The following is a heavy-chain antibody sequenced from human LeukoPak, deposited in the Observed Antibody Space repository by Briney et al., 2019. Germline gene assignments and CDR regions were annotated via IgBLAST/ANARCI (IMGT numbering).Heavy chain of an antibody. D-gene: IGHD6-13*01. V-gene: IGHV3-43*02. Sequence: PGGSLRLSCAASGFTFDDYAMHWVRQAPGKGLEWVSLIGGAGGSTYYADSVKVRFTISRDNSKYSLYLQMNSLRTEDTALYYCAKGKKSSSLSSDYWGQGTLVTVSS. CDR3: AKGKKSSSLSSDY. J-gene: IGHJ4*02. CDR2: IGGAGGST. CDR1: GFTFDDYA.